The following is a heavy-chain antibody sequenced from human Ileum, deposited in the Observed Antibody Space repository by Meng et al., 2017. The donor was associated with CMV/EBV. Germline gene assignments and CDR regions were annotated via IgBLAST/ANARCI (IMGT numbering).Heavy chain of an antibody. D-gene: IGHD1-14*01. J-gene: IGHJ6*02. CDR3: AISLNRYYFGMDV. CDR2: IYFSGSC. V-gene: IGHV4-39*01. Sequence: SETLSLTCSVSGASISSSTYYWGWIRPSPGKGLEWIGSIYFSGSCFYNPSLQGQVTISMDTSKSQFSLKVNSVTAADTAVYYCAISLNRYYFGMDVWGQGTTVTVSS. CDR1: GASISSSTYY.